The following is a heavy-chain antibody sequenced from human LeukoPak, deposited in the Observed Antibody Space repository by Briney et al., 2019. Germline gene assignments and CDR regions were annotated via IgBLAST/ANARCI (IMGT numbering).Heavy chain of an antibody. J-gene: IGHJ4*02. D-gene: IGHD4-17*01. CDR2: IKQDGSEK. Sequence: PGGSLRLSCAASGFTFSSYWISWVRQAPGKGLEWVANIKQDGSEKYYVDSVKGRFTISRDNSKNTLYLQMNSLRAEDTAVYYCAKVSGDYGDFPPLEYWGQGTLVTVSS. V-gene: IGHV3-7*01. CDR1: GFTFSSYW. CDR3: AKVSGDYGDFPPLEY.